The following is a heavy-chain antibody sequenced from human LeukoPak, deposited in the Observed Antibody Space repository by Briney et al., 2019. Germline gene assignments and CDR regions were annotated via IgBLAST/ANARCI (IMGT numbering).Heavy chain of an antibody. CDR3: ARDQLGYSYGLNPQDY. CDR2: INTNTGNP. CDR1: GYTFTSYA. V-gene: IGHV7-4-1*02. J-gene: IGHJ4*02. D-gene: IGHD5-18*01. Sequence: GASVKVSCKASGYTFTSYAMNWVRQAPGQGLEWMGWINTNTGNPTYAQGFTGRFVFSLDTSGSTAYLQISSLKAEDTAVYYCARDQLGYSYGLNPQDYWGQGTLVTVSS.